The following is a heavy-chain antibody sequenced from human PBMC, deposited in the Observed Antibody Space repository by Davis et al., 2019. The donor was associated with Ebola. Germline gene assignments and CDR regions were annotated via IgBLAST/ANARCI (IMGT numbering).Heavy chain of an antibody. Sequence: SETLSLTCAVYGGSFSGYYWSWIRQPPGKGLEWIGEINHSGSTYYNPSPKRRVTLSVATSKNQFSLKLSSVTAADTAVDYCARRVRFLETFDYWGQGTLVTVSS. D-gene: IGHD3-3*01. J-gene: IGHJ4*02. CDR2: INHSGST. CDR3: ARRVRFLETFDY. CDR1: GGSFSGYY. V-gene: IGHV4-34*01.